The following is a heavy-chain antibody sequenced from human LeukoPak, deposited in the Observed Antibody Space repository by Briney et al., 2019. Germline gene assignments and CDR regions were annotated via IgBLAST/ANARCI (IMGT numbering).Heavy chain of an antibody. Sequence: ASVKVSCKASGYTFTGYYMHWVRQAPGQGLEWMGWINPNSGGTNYEQKFQGRVIMTRDTSISTAYMELSRLRFDDTAVYYCARHMTTANNWFDLWAQGTLVTVSS. D-gene: IGHD4-17*01. CDR1: GYTFTGYY. CDR2: INPNSGGT. J-gene: IGHJ5*02. V-gene: IGHV1-2*02. CDR3: ARHMTTANNWFDL.